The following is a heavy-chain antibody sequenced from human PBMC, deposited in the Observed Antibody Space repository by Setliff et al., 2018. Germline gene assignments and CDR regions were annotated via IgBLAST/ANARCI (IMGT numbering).Heavy chain of an antibody. V-gene: IGHV4-59*01. CDR2: IYYSGTT. CDR1: GGSISSYY. CDR3: GRVTGSGKGF. D-gene: IGHD2-15*01. J-gene: IGHJ4*02. Sequence: KASETLSLTCTVSGGSISSYYWSWIRQPPGKGLEWIAYIYYSGTTNYNPSLKSRVTISLDTSKNQFSLKLSSVTAADTAVYYCGRVTGSGKGFWGQGTLVTVSS.